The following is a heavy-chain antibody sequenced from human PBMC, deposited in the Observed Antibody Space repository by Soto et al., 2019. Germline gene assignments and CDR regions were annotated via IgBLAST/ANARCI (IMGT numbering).Heavy chain of an antibody. V-gene: IGHV3-7*01. CDR3: VRGIASRL. D-gene: IGHD2-21*01. J-gene: IGHJ6*04. Sequence: EVQVVESGGGLVQPGGSLRLSCAASGFTFTSYWMTWVRQAPGRGLEWVANINKDGSEKSYVDSVKGRFTISRDNAKSSLYLQMNSLRADDTAVYYGVRGIASRLWGKGTTVIVSS. CDR1: GFTFTSYW. CDR2: INKDGSEK.